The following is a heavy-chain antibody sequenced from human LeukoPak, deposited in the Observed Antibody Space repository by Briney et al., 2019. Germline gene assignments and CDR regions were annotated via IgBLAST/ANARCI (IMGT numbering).Heavy chain of an antibody. CDR1: GFTFSNYA. J-gene: IGHJ4*02. V-gene: IGHV3-23*01. CDR2: ITGSGGTT. Sequence: GGSLRLSCAASGFTFSNYAMSWVRQAPGKGLDWVSVITGSGGTTYFADSVKGRFTISRDNSKNMLYLQMNGVRAEDTAVYYCAKQFVDTVVAVFDYWGQGTLVIVSP. D-gene: IGHD2-15*01. CDR3: AKQFVDTVVAVFDY.